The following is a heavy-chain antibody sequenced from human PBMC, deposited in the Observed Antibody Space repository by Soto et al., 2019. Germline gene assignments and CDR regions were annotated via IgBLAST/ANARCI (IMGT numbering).Heavy chain of an antibody. D-gene: IGHD6-19*01. CDR1: GYTLTELS. Sequence: EASVKVSCKVSGYTLTELSMHWVRQAPGKGLEWMGGFDPEDGETIYAQKFQGRVTMTEDTSTDTAYMELSSLRSEDTAVYYCATAVLEQWLVLGFGWFDYWGQGTLVTVSS. CDR2: FDPEDGET. J-gene: IGHJ4*02. CDR3: ATAVLEQWLVLGFGWFDY. V-gene: IGHV1-24*01.